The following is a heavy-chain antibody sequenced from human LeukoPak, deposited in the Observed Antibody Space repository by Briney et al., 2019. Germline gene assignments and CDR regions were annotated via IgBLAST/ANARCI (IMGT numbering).Heavy chain of an antibody. CDR1: GGSISSSSYY. CDR2: IYYSGST. V-gene: IGHV4-39*01. J-gene: IGHJ4*02. Sequence: SETLSPTCTVSGGSISSSSYYWGWIRQPPGKGLEWIGSIYYSGSTYYNPSLKSRVTISVDTSKNQFSLKLSSVTAADTAVYYCARLGLVGGRAVYWGQGTLVTVSS. CDR3: ARLGLVGGRAVY. D-gene: IGHD3-16*01.